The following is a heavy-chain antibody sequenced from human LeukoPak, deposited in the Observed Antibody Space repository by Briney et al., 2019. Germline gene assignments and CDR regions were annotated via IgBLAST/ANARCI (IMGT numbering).Heavy chain of an antibody. CDR1: GGSIGIYY. Sequence: SETLSLTCTVSGGSIGIYYWNWIRQPAGKGLEWIGRIFTSGIANYNPSLKSRVTMSVDTSKNQFSLNPSSVTAADTAVYYCAREISGTYYNPLGYMDVWGKGTTVTVSS. V-gene: IGHV4-4*07. CDR2: IFTSGIA. J-gene: IGHJ6*03. D-gene: IGHD3-10*01. CDR3: AREISGTYYNPLGYMDV.